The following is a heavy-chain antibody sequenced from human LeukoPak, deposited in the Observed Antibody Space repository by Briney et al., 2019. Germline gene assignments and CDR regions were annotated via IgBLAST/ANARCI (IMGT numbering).Heavy chain of an antibody. CDR3: AKDVGHNWFDP. CDR2: ISGSGGST. J-gene: IGHJ5*02. V-gene: IGHV3-23*01. Sequence: GASLRLSCAASGFTFSSYAMSWVRQAPGKGLEWVSVISGSGGSTYYADSVKGRFTISRDNSKNTLYLQTNSLRAEDTAVYYCAKDVGHNWFDPWGQGTLVTVSS. CDR1: GFTFSSYA. D-gene: IGHD1-26*01.